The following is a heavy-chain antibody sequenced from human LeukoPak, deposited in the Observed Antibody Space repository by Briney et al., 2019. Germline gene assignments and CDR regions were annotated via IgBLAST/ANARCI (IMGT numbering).Heavy chain of an antibody. CDR3: AKRGVVIRVFLVGFHKEASYFDS. CDR1: GITLSNYG. Sequence: GGSLRLSCAVSGITLSNYGMSWVRQVPGKGLECVSGISGSGGNTYYADSVKGRFTISRDNSKNTLYLQMNSLRAEDTAVYFCAKRGVVIRVFLVGFHKEASYFDSWGQGALVTVSS. J-gene: IGHJ4*02. V-gene: IGHV3-23*01. D-gene: IGHD3-10*01. CDR2: ISGSGGNT.